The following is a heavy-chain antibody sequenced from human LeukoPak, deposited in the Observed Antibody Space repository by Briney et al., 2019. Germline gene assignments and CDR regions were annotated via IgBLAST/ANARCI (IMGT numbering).Heavy chain of an antibody. CDR1: GFTFSSYA. CDR3: AKEYYGGNSDALDI. J-gene: IGHJ3*02. D-gene: IGHD4-23*01. V-gene: IGHV3-23*01. CDR2: ISGSSDST. Sequence: GGSLRLSCAASGFTFSSYAMSWVRQAPGKGLDWVSGISGSSDSTYYADSAKGRFTISRDNSKNTLYLQMNSLRAEDTALYYCAKEYYGGNSDALDIWGQGTMVTFSS.